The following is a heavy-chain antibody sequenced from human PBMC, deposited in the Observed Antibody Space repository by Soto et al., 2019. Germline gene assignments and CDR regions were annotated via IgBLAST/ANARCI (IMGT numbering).Heavy chain of an antibody. D-gene: IGHD2-8*02. CDR3: ARDKITGRFDY. Sequence: SETLCLTCAVYGGSFIGYDWTWIRQPPGTGLEWIGEINHSGSTNYNPSLKSRVTISVDTSKNQFSLKLTSVTAADTAVYYCARDKITGRFDYWGQGTLVTVSS. V-gene: IGHV4-34*01. J-gene: IGHJ4*02. CDR1: GGSFIGYD. CDR2: INHSGST.